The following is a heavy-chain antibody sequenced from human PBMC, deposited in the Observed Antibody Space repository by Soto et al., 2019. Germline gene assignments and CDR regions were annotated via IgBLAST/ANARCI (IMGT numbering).Heavy chain of an antibody. Sequence: QVQLQESGPGLVKPSGTLSLTCAVSGGSISSTNWWSWVRQPPGKGLEWIGEIYHFGSTNYNPSLQSRVTISVDTSKNQFSLKLSSVTAADMALYYCARTRTSSNWYGDPNWFDPWGQGTLVTVSS. CDR3: ARTRTSSNWYGDPNWFDP. J-gene: IGHJ5*02. V-gene: IGHV4-4*02. CDR2: IYHFGST. D-gene: IGHD6-13*01. CDR1: GGSISSTNW.